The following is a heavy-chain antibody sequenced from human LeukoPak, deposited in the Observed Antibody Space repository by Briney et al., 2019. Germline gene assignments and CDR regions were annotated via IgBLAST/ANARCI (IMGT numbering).Heavy chain of an antibody. CDR1: GFTFSSYW. CDR3: ARGSGSGRYFDY. CDR2: ISSSSSYI. V-gene: IGHV3-21*01. J-gene: IGHJ4*02. Sequence: GGSLRLSCAASGFTFSSYWMSWVRQAPGKGLEWVSSISSSSSYIYYADSVKGRFTISRDNAKNSLYLQMNSLRAEDTAVYYCARGSGSGRYFDYWGQGTLVTVSS. D-gene: IGHD1-26*01.